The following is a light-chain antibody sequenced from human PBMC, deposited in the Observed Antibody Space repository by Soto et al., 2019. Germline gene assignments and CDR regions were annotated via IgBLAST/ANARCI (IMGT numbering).Light chain of an antibody. J-gene: IGKJ5*01. CDR3: LQHTSYPLT. Sequence: DIQMTQSPASLSSSVGDRVTISCRASQSVGRNLNWYQQKLGKAPTLLMFTSSNLQSGVPSRFSGSGSGTEFTLTISSLQPEDFATYYCLQHTSYPLTFGQGTRLEIK. CDR1: QSVGRN. CDR2: TSS. V-gene: IGKV1-17*01.